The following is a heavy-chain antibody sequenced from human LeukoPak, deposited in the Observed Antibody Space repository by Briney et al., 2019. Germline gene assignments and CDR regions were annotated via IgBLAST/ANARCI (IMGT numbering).Heavy chain of an antibody. CDR2: IIPIFVTA. CDR1: GGTFSSYA. CDR3: ARDRPPTVTTPDAFVI. Sequence: ASVKVSCKASGGTFSSYAISWVRQAPGQGLEWMGGIIPIFVTANYAQKFQGRVTITTDESTSTAYMELSSLRSEDTAVYYCARDRPPTVTTPDAFVIWGQGTMVTVSS. D-gene: IGHD4-17*01. J-gene: IGHJ3*02. V-gene: IGHV1-69*05.